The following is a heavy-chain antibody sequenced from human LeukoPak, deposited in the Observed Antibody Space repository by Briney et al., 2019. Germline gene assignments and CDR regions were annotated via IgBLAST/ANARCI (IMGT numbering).Heavy chain of an antibody. D-gene: IGHD4-17*01. Sequence: SQTLSLTCTVSGGSISNGSYYWSRIRQPAGKGLEWIGRIYTSGSTNYNPSLKSRVTISVDTSKNQFSLKLSSVTAADTAVYYCARAYGDYEGDAFDIWGQGTMVTVSS. CDR3: ARAYGDYEGDAFDI. CDR2: IYTSGST. J-gene: IGHJ3*02. V-gene: IGHV4-61*02. CDR1: GGSISNGSYY.